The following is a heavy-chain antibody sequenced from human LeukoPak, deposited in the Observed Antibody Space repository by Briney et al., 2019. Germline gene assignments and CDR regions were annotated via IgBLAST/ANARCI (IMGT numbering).Heavy chain of an antibody. J-gene: IGHJ4*02. D-gene: IGHD6-19*01. V-gene: IGHV3-21*01. CDR3: ARDSSGWPKYYFDY. CDR2: ISSSGSYI. CDR1: GFTFSSYN. Sequence: GGSLRLSCAASGFTFSSYNMNWVRQAPGKGLEWVSSISSSGSYIYYADSVKGRFTISRDNAKNSLYLQMNSLRAEDTAVYYCARDSSGWPKYYFDYWGQGTLVTVSS.